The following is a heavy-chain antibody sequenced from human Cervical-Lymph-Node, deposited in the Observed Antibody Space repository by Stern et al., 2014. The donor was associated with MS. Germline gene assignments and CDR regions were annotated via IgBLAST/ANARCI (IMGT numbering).Heavy chain of an antibody. Sequence: VQLVESGGGVVRPGRSLRLSCATSGFTFSRSAVLWVRQAPGKGLEWMAAISYDGSNKFYGDSVKGRFTSSRDNSKNTLFLQMNNLRPEDSGVYHCARDRLDGDYVYYYGLDVWGQGTTVTVSS. CDR2: ISYDGSNK. V-gene: IGHV3-30*04. CDR3: ARDRLDGDYVYYYGLDV. CDR1: GFTFSRSA. J-gene: IGHJ6*02. D-gene: IGHD4-17*01.